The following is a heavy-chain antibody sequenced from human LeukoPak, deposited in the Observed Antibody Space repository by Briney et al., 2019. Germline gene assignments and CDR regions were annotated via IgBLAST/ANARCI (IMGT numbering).Heavy chain of an antibody. J-gene: IGHJ4*02. Sequence: PSETLSLTCAVSGGSISSGGYYWSWIRQPPGKGLEWIGYIYHSGSTCYNPSLKSRVTISVDRSKNQFSLKLSSVTAADTAVYYCARATDWSGFDYWGQGTLVTVSS. CDR2: IYHSGST. D-gene: IGHD3-9*01. V-gene: IGHV4-30-2*01. CDR1: GGSISSGGYY. CDR3: ARATDWSGFDY.